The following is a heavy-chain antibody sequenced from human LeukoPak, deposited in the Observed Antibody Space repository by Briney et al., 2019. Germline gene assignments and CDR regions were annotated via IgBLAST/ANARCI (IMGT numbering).Heavy chain of an antibody. CDR2: MYYSGST. D-gene: IGHD3-3*01. V-gene: IGHV4-39*07. J-gene: IGHJ4*02. CDR3: ARAREARFLEWLSTGPERPGLARRYYFDY. CDR1: GGSITSNNYY. Sequence: PSETLSLTCTVSGGSITSNNYYWGWIRQSPGKGLEWIGSMYYSGSTYYNPSLKSRVTISVDTSKNQFSLKLSSVTAADTAVYYCARAREARFLEWLSTGPERPGLARRYYFDYWGQGTLVTVSS.